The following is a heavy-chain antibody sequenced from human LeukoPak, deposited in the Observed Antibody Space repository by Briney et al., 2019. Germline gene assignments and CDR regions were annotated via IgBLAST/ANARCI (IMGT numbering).Heavy chain of an antibody. J-gene: IGHJ4*02. CDR1: GFSFSSYG. D-gene: IGHD3-9*01. V-gene: IGHV3-30*02. Sequence: GGSLRLSCAGSGFSFSSYGMHWVRQAPGKGLEWVAFIRYDGGNKYYADSVKGRFTISRDNSKNTLYLQMNSLRIEDTAVYYCAKGGKYDILTGFPRSRLLGDYWGQGTLVTVSS. CDR3: AKGGKYDILTGFPRSRLLGDY. CDR2: IRYDGGNK.